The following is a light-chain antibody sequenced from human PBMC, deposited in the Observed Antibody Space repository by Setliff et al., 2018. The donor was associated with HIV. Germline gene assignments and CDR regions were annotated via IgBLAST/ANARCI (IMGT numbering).Light chain of an antibody. CDR3: SAYASSDTLYV. J-gene: IGLJ1*01. V-gene: IGLV2-11*01. CDR2: DVD. Sequence: QSVLTQPRSVSGSPGQSVTISCTGTSSDVGGYNYVSWYQQHPGKAPKLIIYDVDKRPSGVPDRFSGSKSGNTASLTISGLQAEDETDYYCSAYASSDTLYVFGTGTKVTVL. CDR1: SSDVGGYNY.